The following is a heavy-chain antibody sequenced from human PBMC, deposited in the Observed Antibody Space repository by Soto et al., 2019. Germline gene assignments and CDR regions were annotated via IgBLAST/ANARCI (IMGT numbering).Heavy chain of an antibody. CDR3: ARWVGGSMYDNSGKYDS. D-gene: IGHD3-22*01. V-gene: IGHV3-30*03. J-gene: IGHJ5*01. CDR1: GFTFSSNG. Sequence: QVQLVESGGGVVQPGRSLRFTCAASGFTFSSNGMHWVRQAPGKGLEWVALVAYDGSKTYYGDSVRGRFTISRDNSENTLYLQMNSLRAEDTAVYYCARWVGGSMYDNSGKYDSWGQGTLVTVSS. CDR2: VAYDGSKT.